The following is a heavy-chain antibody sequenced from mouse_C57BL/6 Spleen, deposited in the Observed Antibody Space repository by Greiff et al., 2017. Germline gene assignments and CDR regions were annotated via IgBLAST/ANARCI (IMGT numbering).Heavy chain of an antibody. Sequence: VQLQQSGAELVKPGASVKLSCTASGFNIKDYYMHWVKQRTEQGLEWIGRIDPEDGETKYAPKFQGKATITADKSSNTAYLQLSSLTSEDTAVYYCARVSHYGSSYLYYAMDYWGQGTSVTVSS. J-gene: IGHJ4*01. CDR3: ARVSHYGSSYLYYAMDY. V-gene: IGHV14-2*01. CDR1: GFNIKDYY. D-gene: IGHD1-1*01. CDR2: IDPEDGET.